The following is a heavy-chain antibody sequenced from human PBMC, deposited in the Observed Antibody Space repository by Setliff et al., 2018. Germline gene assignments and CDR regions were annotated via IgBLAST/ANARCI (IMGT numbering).Heavy chain of an antibody. CDR2: INSDGSGT. CDR1: GFTFNTYW. Sequence: GGSLRLSCAASGFTFNTYWMHWVRQAPGKGLVWFSHINSDGSGTSYADSVKGRFTISRDNAKNTLYLQMNSLRADDTARYFCMGGFDYWGQGTMVTVSS. V-gene: IGHV3-74*01. J-gene: IGHJ4*02. D-gene: IGHD2-15*01. CDR3: MGGFDY.